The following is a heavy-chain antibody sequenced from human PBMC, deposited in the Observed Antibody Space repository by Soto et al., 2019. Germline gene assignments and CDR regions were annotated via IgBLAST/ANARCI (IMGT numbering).Heavy chain of an antibody. J-gene: IGHJ6*02. Sequence: QVQLEQSGDEVKKPGASVKFSCKASGYIFVNYGLAWVRQAPGQGLEWLGWISPNTGNTYYATKVQGRLTLTTDTSTSTAFMDLGSLTSADTAVYYCAMVDLYVTPTPQDVWGQGTTVTVS. V-gene: IGHV1-18*01. CDR3: AMVDLYVTPTPQDV. CDR1: GYIFVNYG. CDR2: ISPNTGNT. D-gene: IGHD3-16*01.